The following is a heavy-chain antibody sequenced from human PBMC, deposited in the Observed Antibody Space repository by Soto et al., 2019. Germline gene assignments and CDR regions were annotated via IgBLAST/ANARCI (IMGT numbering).Heavy chain of an antibody. J-gene: IGHJ4*02. CDR2: ISYDGNNK. Sequence: GGSLRLSCAASGFTFSTYAMHWVRQAPGKGLEWVAVISYDGNNKYYADSVKGLFTISRDNSKNTLYLQMNSLRAEDTAVYYCARGPSSLTRFDYWGQGTLVTVSS. CDR3: ARGPSSLTRFDY. D-gene: IGHD2-2*01. V-gene: IGHV3-30-3*01. CDR1: GFTFSTYA.